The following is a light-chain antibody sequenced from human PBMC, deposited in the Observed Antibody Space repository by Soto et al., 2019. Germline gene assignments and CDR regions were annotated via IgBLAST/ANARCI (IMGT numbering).Light chain of an antibody. CDR2: KAS. J-gene: IGKJ2*01. Sequence: DIPMTQSPSTLSASVGDRVTITCRASQSISSWLAWYQQKPGKAPKLLIYKASSLESGVPSRFIGSGSGTEFTLTISSLQPDDFATYYCQQYTSYYTFGQGTKLEIK. CDR1: QSISSW. V-gene: IGKV1-5*03. CDR3: QQYTSYYT.